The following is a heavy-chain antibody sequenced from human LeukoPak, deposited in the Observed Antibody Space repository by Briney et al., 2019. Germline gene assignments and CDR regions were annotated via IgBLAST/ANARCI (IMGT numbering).Heavy chain of an antibody. CDR1: DDSFSTHY. Sequence: SETLSLTCTVSDDSFSTHYWTWIRQPPGKGLEWIGYISYSGSTNYNSSLKSRVTISVDTSKNQFSLKLSSVTAADTAVYYCARDSIGYCSSTSCYSDAFDIWGQGTMVTVSS. D-gene: IGHD2-2*02. CDR2: ISYSGST. J-gene: IGHJ3*02. CDR3: ARDSIGYCSSTSCYSDAFDI. V-gene: IGHV4-59*11.